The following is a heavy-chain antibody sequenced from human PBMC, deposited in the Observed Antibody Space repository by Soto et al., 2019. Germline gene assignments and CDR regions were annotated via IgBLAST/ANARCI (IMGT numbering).Heavy chain of an antibody. Sequence: GGSLRLSCAASGFTLSSYGMHWVRQAPGKGLEWVGVISYDGSNKYYADSVKRRFTISRDKSKNTLYLQMNSLRAEDTAVYYCAKGDGAARPFYNYYYYGMYVWGQGTTVTVSS. CDR2: ISYDGSNK. CDR3: AKGDGAARPFYNYYYYGMYV. V-gene: IGHV3-30*18. D-gene: IGHD6-6*01. J-gene: IGHJ6*02. CDR1: GFTLSSYG.